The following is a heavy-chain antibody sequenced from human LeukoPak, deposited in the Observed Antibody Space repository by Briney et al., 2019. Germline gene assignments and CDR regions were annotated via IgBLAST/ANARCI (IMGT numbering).Heavy chain of an antibody. CDR3: ASNGISSSFDY. Sequence: SETLSLTCTVSGCSISSGCYSWGWIRQHPGKGLEWIIYIDYSGSTYYNPSLKCRVTISVNTSHNPFSLNLSSVTGADTAVDYCASNGISSSFDYWGQGALVTVSS. V-gene: IGHV4-31*03. J-gene: IGHJ4*02. CDR1: GCSISSGCYS. D-gene: IGHD6-13*01. CDR2: IDYSGST.